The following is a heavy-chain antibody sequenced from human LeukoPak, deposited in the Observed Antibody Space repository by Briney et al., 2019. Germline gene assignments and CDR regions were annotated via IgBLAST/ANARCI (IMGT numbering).Heavy chain of an antibody. J-gene: IGHJ3*02. D-gene: IGHD3-3*01. Sequence: GGSLRLSCAASVFTFSSYWMSWVRQAPGKGLGWVSNIKQDGSEKYYVDSVKGRFTISRDNAKNSLYLPMNSLRAEAPAVYYCASGDFWSGYGGGAFDIWGQGTMVTVSS. CDR3: ASGDFWSGYGGGAFDI. CDR2: IKQDGSEK. V-gene: IGHV3-7*01. CDR1: VFTFSSYW.